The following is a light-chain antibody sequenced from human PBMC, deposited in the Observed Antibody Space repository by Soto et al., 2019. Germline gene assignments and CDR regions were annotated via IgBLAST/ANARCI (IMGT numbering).Light chain of an antibody. CDR1: QSVSSEK. Sequence: IGLTQSPGTLSLSPGERASLSCRASQSVSSEKLAWYQQKPGQAPRLLIFGASGRATGIPERFSGSGSGTDFTLTISSLQPEDFATYYCQQSYSTFITFGQGTRLEI. CDR2: GAS. V-gene: IGKV3-20*01. J-gene: IGKJ5*01. CDR3: QQSYSTFIT.